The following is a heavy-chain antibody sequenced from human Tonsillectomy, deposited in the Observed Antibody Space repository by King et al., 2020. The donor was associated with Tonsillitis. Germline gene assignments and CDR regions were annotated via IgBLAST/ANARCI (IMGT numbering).Heavy chain of an antibody. CDR3: ARPFVTYDYGGPRPTYFDY. V-gene: IGHV4-39*01. CDR1: GGSISSSSYY. CDR2: IYYSGST. J-gene: IGHJ4*02. D-gene: IGHD4-17*01. Sequence: QLQESGPGLVKPSETLSLTCTVSGGSISSSSYYWGWIRQPPGKGLEWIGSIYYSGSTYYNPSLKSRVTLSVDTSKNQFSLKLISVTAADTAVYYCARPFVTYDYGGPRPTYFDYWGQGTLVTVSS.